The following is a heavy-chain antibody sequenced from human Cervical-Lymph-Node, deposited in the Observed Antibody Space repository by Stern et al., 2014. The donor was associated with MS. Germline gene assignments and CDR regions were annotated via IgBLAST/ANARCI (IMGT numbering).Heavy chain of an antibody. D-gene: IGHD5-12*01. CDR1: GYTFTSYY. CDR3: ARDRATPAPDWYFDL. Sequence: AQLVQSGAEVKKPGASVKVSCKASGYTFTSYYMHWVRQAPGQGLEWMGIIHPSGGSTSYAQKFQGRVTMTRDTSTSTVYMELSSLRSEDTAVYYCARDRATPAPDWYFDLWGRGTLVTVSS. CDR2: IHPSGGST. J-gene: IGHJ2*01. V-gene: IGHV1-46*01.